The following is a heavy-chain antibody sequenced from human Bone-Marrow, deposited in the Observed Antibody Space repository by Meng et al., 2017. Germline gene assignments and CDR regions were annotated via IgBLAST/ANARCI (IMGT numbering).Heavy chain of an antibody. CDR3: ARRETVTTPRYYYYYGMDV. Sequence: SVKVSCKASGGTFSSYAISWVRQAPGQGLEWMGGIIPILGTANYAQKFQGRVTITTDESTSTAYMELSSLRSEDTAVYYCARRETVTTPRYYYYYGMDVWGQGTTVTVSS. CDR2: IIPILGTA. D-gene: IGHD4-17*01. J-gene: IGHJ6*02. V-gene: IGHV1-69*05. CDR1: GGTFSSYA.